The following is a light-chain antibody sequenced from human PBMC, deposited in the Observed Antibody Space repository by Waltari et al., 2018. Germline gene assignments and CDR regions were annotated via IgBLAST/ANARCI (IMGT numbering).Light chain of an antibody. V-gene: IGLV2-14*03. J-gene: IGLJ1*01. Sequence: QSALTQSASVSGSPGQSITISCTGPSSDVGGYNYVSWYQQHPGKAPKLMIYDVSNRPSGVSNRFSGSKSGNTASLTISGLQAEDEADYYCSSYTSSSTRVFGTGTKVTVL. CDR2: DVS. CDR1: SSDVGGYNY. CDR3: SSYTSSSTRV.